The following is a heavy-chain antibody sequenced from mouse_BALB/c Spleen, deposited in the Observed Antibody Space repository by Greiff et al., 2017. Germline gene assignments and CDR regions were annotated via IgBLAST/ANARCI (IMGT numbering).Heavy chain of an antibody. CDR2: ITPYNGGT. J-gene: IGHJ3*01. CDR3: ASGYYGNYAAY. V-gene: IGHV1-18*01. CDR1: GYTFTEYT. D-gene: IGHD2-1*01. Sequence: EVQLQQSGPELVKPGASVKISCKTSGYTFTEYTMNWVKQSHGKSLEWIGLITPYNGGTSYNQKFKGKATLTVDKSSSTAYMELLSLTSEDTAVYYCASGYYGNYAAYWGQGTLVTVSA.